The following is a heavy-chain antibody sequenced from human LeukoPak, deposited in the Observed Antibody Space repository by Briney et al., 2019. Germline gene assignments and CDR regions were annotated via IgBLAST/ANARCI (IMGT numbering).Heavy chain of an antibody. CDR3: ARAGVGAMGFDY. V-gene: IGHV3-23*01. J-gene: IGHJ4*02. D-gene: IGHD1-26*01. CDR2: LSGSGGST. CDR1: GFTFSSYA. Sequence: GGSLRLSCAASGFTFSSYAMSWVRQAPGKGLEWVSALSGSGGSTYYADSVKGRFTISRDNAKNSLYLQMNSLRAEDTAVYYCARAGVGAMGFDYWGQGTLVTVSS.